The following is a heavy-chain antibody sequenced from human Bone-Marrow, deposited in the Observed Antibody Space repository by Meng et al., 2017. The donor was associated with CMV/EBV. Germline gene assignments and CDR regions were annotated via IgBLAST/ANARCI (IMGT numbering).Heavy chain of an antibody. D-gene: IGHD3-16*01. CDR2: ISYDGSNK. J-gene: IGHJ3*02. CDR3: ARDAYTAATPGAFDI. V-gene: IGHV3-30*04. Sequence: GESRKISCAASGFTFSSYAMHWVRQAPGKGLEWVAVISYDGSNKYYADSVKGRFTISRDNAKNSLYLQMNSLRAEDTAVYYCARDAYTAATPGAFDIWGQGAMVTVSS. CDR1: GFTFSSYA.